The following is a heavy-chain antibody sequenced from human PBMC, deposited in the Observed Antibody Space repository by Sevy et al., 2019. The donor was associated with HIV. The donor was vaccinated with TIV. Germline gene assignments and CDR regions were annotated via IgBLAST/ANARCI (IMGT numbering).Heavy chain of an antibody. D-gene: IGHD3-9*01. V-gene: IGHV3-23*01. CDR3: AKDHDNNWFDP. Sequence: GGSLRLSCAASGFTFSIYAMSWVRRAPGKGLEWVSTLSVSGGSTYYADSVKGRFTISRDNSKNTLYLQMNSLRAEDTAIYFCAKDHDNNWFDPWGQGTLVTVSS. J-gene: IGHJ5*02. CDR1: GFTFSIYA. CDR2: LSVSGGST.